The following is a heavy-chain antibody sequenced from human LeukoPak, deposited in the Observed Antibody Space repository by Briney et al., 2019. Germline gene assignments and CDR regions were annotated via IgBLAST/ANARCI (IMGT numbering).Heavy chain of an antibody. Sequence: PSETLSLTCTVSGGSISSGGYYWSWIRQHPGKGLEWIGNIYYSGSTYYNPSLKSRVTISVDTSKNQFSLKLSSVTAADTAVYYCASNSYGYNLSGAFDIWGQGTMVTVSS. CDR1: GGSISSGGYY. CDR2: IYYSGST. J-gene: IGHJ3*02. V-gene: IGHV4-31*03. CDR3: ASNSYGYNLSGAFDI. D-gene: IGHD5-18*01.